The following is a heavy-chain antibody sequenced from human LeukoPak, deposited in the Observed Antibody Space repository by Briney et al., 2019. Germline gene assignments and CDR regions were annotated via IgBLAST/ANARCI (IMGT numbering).Heavy chain of an antibody. V-gene: IGHV6-1*01. Sequence: SQTFSLTCAISGDSVSSNSAAWNWIRQSPSRGLEWLGRTYYRSKWYIEYAGSVKSRITINPDTSKNQFSLQLNSVTPEDTAVYYCATRILRFLEWEPTNYYYYYGMDVWGQGTTVTVSS. CDR2: TYYRSKWYI. D-gene: IGHD3-3*01. CDR3: ATRILRFLEWEPTNYYYYYGMDV. CDR1: GDSVSSNSAA. J-gene: IGHJ6*02.